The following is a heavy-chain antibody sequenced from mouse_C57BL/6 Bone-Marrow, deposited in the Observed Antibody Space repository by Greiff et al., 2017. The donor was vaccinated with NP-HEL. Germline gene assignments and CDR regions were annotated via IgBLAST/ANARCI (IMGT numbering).Heavy chain of an antibody. V-gene: IGHV14-4*01. CDR1: GFNIIDDY. J-gene: IGHJ3*01. CDR3: TTSTVVASGAY. D-gene: IGHD1-1*01. Sequence: EVQLQQSGAELVRPGASVKLSCTASGFNIIDDYMHWVKQRPEQGLEWIGWIDPENGDTEYASKFQGKATITADTSSNTAYLQLSSLTSEDTAVYYCTTSTVVASGAYWGQGTLVTVSA. CDR2: IDPENGDT.